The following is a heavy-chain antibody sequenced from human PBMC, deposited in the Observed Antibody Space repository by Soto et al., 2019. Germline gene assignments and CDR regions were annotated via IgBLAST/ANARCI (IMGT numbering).Heavy chain of an antibody. CDR3: ARRRPYYYYMDV. J-gene: IGHJ6*03. CDR1: GGSFSGYY. CDR2: INHSGST. D-gene: IGHD1-1*01. V-gene: IGHV4-34*01. Sequence: SETLSLTCAVYGGSFSGYYWSWIRQPPGKGLEWIGEINHSGSTNYNPSLKSRVTISVDKSKNQFSLKLSSVTAADTAVYYCARRRPYYYYMDVWGKGTTVTVSS.